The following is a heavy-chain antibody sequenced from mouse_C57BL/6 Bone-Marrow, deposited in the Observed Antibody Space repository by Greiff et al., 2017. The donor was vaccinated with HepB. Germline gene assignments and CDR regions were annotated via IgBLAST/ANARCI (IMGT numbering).Heavy chain of an antibody. Sequence: EVQLQESGPGLVKPSQSLSLTCSVTGYSITSGYYWNWIRQFPGNKLEWMGYISYDGSNNYNPSLKNRISITRDTSKNQFFLKLNSVTTEDTATYYCAREGRRWYFDVWGTGTTVTVSS. D-gene: IGHD2-12*01. J-gene: IGHJ1*03. CDR3: AREGRRWYFDV. CDR2: ISYDGSN. CDR1: GYSITSGYY. V-gene: IGHV3-6*01.